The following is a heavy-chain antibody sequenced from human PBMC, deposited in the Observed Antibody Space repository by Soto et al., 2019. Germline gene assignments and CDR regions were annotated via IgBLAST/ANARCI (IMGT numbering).Heavy chain of an antibody. CDR1: GYSFTSYW. D-gene: IGHD3-3*01. Sequence: GESLKISCKGSGYSFTSYWIGWVRQMPGKGLEWMGIIYPGDSDTRYSPSFQGQVTISADKSISTAYLQWSSLKASDTAMYYCARRSDFWSGYKAYGMDVWGQGTTVTV. V-gene: IGHV5-51*01. J-gene: IGHJ6*02. CDR2: IYPGDSDT. CDR3: ARRSDFWSGYKAYGMDV.